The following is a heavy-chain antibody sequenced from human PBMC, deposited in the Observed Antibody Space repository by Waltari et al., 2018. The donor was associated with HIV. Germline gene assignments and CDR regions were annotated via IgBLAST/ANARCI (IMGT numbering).Heavy chain of an antibody. D-gene: IGHD6-13*01. Sequence: EVQLLESGGGLVQPGGSLRLSCAASGFTFSSHGISWVRQAPGKGLEWVSGSSGGGERTYYAASVQGRFTISRDNYKNTLYLQMNSLRAEDTAVYYCAKDSQQLVNYFDYWGQGTLVTVAS. CDR1: GFTFSSHG. CDR3: AKDSQQLVNYFDY. V-gene: IGHV3-23*01. J-gene: IGHJ4*02. CDR2: SSGGGERT.